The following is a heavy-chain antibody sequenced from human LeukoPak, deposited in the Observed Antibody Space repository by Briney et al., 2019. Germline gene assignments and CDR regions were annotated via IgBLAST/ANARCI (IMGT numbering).Heavy chain of an antibody. CDR1: GYTFTSYG. J-gene: IGHJ4*02. D-gene: IGHD2-15*01. V-gene: IGHV1-18*01. CDR3: ARDERYCSGGSCYYGGEGY. CDR2: ISAYNGNT. Sequence: GASVKVSRKASGYTFTSYGISGVRQAPGQGLEWMGWISAYNGNTNYAQKLQGRVTMTTDTSTSTAYMELRSLRSEDTAVYYCARDERYCSGGSCYYGGEGYWGQGTLVTVSS.